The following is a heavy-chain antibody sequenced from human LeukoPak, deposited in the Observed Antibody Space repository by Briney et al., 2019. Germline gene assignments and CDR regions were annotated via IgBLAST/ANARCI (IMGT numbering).Heavy chain of an antibody. CDR1: GFTFSSYA. CDR2: ISATGGNT. J-gene: IGHJ4*02. CDR3: AKDLGHCSGDCYSGSDY. D-gene: IGHD2-21*02. V-gene: IGHV3-23*01. Sequence: GGSLRLSCAASGFTFSSYAMTWVRQAPGKGLEWVSGISATGGNTYYAGSVKGRFTISRDNSKNTLYLQMNSLRAEDTAVYYCAKDLGHCSGDCYSGSDYWGQGTLVTVSS.